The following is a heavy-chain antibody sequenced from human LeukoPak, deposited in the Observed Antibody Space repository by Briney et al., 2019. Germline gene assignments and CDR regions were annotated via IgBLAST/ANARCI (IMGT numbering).Heavy chain of an antibody. CDR3: AKDSPLYYYDSSGYF. D-gene: IGHD3-22*01. CDR1: GFTFSNYA. Sequence: PGGSLRLSCAASGFTFSNYAMNWVRQAPGKGLEWVSALSGSGGSTYYADSVKGRFTISRDNSKNTLYLQMNSLRVEDTAVYYCAKDSPLYYYDSSGYFWGQGTLVTVSS. V-gene: IGHV3-23*01. J-gene: IGHJ4*02. CDR2: LSGSGGST.